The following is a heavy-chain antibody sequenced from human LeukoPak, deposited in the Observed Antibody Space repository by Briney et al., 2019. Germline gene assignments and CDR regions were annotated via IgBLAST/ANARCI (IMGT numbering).Heavy chain of an antibody. CDR2: VIPIYGTA. CDR3: ARGVKGYFDY. V-gene: IGHV1-69*13. J-gene: IGHJ4*02. CDR1: GYTFTSYD. Sequence: SVKVSCKASGYTFTSYDINWVRQAPGQGLAWMGGVIPIYGTANYAQKFQGRVTITADESTSTAYMELSSLRSEDTAVYYCARGVKGYFDYWGQGTLVTVSS. D-gene: IGHD4-23*01.